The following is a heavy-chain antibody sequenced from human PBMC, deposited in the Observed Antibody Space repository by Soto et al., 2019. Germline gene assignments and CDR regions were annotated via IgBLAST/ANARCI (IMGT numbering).Heavy chain of an antibody. D-gene: IGHD2-21*02. CDR2: ISHDGSDQ. J-gene: IGHJ6*02. CDR1: GFSFSDFG. CDR3: AKETRSRAVTATRVNGMDV. Sequence: QVQLVESGGGVVQPRRSLRLSCAPSGFSFSDFGMHWVRQAPGKGLEWVAAISHDGSDQYYGDSVKGRFSISRDHSNNRLYLQMNNLKVEDSAIYFCAKETRSRAVTATRVNGMDVWGQGTTVTVSS. V-gene: IGHV3-30*18.